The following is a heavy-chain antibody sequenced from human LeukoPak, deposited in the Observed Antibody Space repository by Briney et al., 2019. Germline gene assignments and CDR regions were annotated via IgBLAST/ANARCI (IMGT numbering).Heavy chain of an antibody. J-gene: IGHJ4*02. CDR1: GGSISSYY. V-gene: IGHV4-59*01. D-gene: IGHD3/OR15-3a*01. Sequence: SETLSLTCTVSGGSISSYYWSWIRQPPGKGLEWIGYIYYSGSTNYNPSLKSRVTISVDTSKNQFPLKLSSVTAADTAVYYCAREKGLGDFDYWGQGTLVTVSS. CDR2: IYYSGST. CDR3: AREKGLGDFDY.